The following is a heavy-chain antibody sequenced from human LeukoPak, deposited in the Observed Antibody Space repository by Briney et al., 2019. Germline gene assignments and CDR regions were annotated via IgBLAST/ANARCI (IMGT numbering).Heavy chain of an antibody. Sequence: GGTLRLSCAASGFTFTSSAMSWVPKAPGKGLKWVSTISGSDSSTYYADPVKGRFTISRDNSKNTLYLQMNSLRADDTAVYYCAKSGYNRFDYWGQGTLVTVSS. CDR3: AKSGYNRFDY. CDR2: ISGSDSST. J-gene: IGHJ4*02. D-gene: IGHD5-24*01. CDR1: GFTFTSSA. V-gene: IGHV3-23*01.